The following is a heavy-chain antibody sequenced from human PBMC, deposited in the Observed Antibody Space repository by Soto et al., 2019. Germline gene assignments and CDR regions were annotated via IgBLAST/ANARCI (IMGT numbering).Heavy chain of an antibody. J-gene: IGHJ4*02. CDR2: IRSKAYGGTT. V-gene: IGHV3-49*04. D-gene: IGHD1-26*01. CDR3: TRRATHTENFDY. Sequence: PGGSLRLSCTASGFTFGDYAMSWVRQAPGKGLEWVGSIRSKAYGGTTEYAASVKGRFTISRDDSKSIAYLQMNSLKTEDTAVYYCTRRATHTENFDYWGQGTLVTVSS. CDR1: GFTFGDYA.